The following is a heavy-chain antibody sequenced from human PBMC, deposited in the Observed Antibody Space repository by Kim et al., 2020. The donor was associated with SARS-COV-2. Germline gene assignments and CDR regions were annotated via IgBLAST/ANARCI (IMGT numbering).Heavy chain of an antibody. D-gene: IGHD1-7*01. J-gene: IGHJ4*01. CDR2: INHSGST. CDR3: ASRNWNFGDY. Sequence: SETLSLTCAVYGGSFSGYYWSWIRQPPGKGLEWIGEINHSGSTNYNPSLKSRVTISVDTSKNQFSLKLSSLTAADTAVYYCASRNWNFGDYLGHGTLVT. V-gene: IGHV4-34*01. CDR1: GGSFSGYY.